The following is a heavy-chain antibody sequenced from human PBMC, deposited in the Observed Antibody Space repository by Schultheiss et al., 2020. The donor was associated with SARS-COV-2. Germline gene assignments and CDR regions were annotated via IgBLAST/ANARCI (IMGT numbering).Heavy chain of an antibody. D-gene: IGHD1-1*01. V-gene: IGHV3-23*01. J-gene: IGHJ4*02. CDR2: ISGSGGRT. CDR1: GFTFSSYW. Sequence: GGSLRLSCAASGFTFSSYWMSWVRQAPGKGLEWVSGISGSGGRTYYSDSVKGRFTISKDNSKNMLYLQMDSLRAEDTAVYYCAKVNWNDVSYWGQGTLVTVSS. CDR3: AKVNWNDVSY.